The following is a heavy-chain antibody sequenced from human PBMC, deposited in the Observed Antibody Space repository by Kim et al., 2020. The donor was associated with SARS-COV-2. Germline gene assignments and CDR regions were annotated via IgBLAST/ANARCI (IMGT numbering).Heavy chain of an antibody. V-gene: IGHV4-39*01. CDR1: GGSISSSSSY. CDR3: ARGGGYYLYYGMDV. D-gene: IGHD3-10*01. Sequence: SETLSLTCTVSGGSISSSSSYWGWIRQAPGKGLEWIASIYYSGSTYYNPSLKSRVTISADTSKNQFSLKLSSVTAADTAVYYCARGGGYYLYYGMDVWGQGTTVTVSS. J-gene: IGHJ6*02. CDR2: IYYSGST.